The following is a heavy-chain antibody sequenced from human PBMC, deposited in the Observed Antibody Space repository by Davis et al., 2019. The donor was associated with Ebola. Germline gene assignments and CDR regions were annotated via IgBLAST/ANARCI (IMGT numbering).Heavy chain of an antibody. J-gene: IGHJ6*02. Sequence: AASVKVSCKTSGFTFTENYLHWVRQAPGQGLEWMGWINPNSGGTNYAQKSQGWVTMTRDTSISTAYMELSRLRSDDTAVYYCARESIAARRYYYGMDVWGQGTTVTVSS. CDR3: ARESIAARRYYYGMDV. V-gene: IGHV1-2*04. CDR1: GFTFTENY. D-gene: IGHD6-6*01. CDR2: INPNSGGT.